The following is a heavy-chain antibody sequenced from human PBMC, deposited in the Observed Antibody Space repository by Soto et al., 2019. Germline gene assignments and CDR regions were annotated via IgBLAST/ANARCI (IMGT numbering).Heavy chain of an antibody. D-gene: IGHD3-10*01. J-gene: IGHJ5*02. CDR2: IIPIFGTA. V-gene: IGHV1-69*13. Sequence: SVKVSCKSSGGTFSSYAISWVRQAPGQGLEWMGGIIPIFGTANYAQKFQGRVTITADESTSTAYMELSSLRSEDTAVYYCARVPTMVRGVIRNWFDPWGQGTLVTVSS. CDR3: ARVPTMVRGVIRNWFDP. CDR1: GGTFSSYA.